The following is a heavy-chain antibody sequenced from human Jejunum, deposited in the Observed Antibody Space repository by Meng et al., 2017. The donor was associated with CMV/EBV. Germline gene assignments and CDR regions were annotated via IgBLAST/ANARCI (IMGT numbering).Heavy chain of an antibody. Sequence: SCAASGFTFHAYTMTWVRQAPGQGLEWVSHIYGSGHEIHYADSVKGRFTISRDNSRNTLYLEMNSLRTEDTAVYFCAKWLAEQSVFHYWGQGTLVTVSS. CDR1: GFTFHAYT. CDR3: AKWLAEQSVFHY. CDR2: IYGSGHEI. D-gene: IGHD1/OR15-1a*01. V-gene: IGHV3-23*01. J-gene: IGHJ4*02.